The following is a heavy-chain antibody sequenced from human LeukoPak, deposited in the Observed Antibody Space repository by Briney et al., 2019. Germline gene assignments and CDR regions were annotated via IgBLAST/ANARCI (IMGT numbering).Heavy chain of an antibody. D-gene: IGHD4-17*01. V-gene: IGHV4-59*06. J-gene: IGHJ4*02. CDR2: IYYSGST. CDR3: ARDRGGDGDYVMDY. Sequence: SETLSLTCTVSGGSISSYYWSWIRQHPGKGLEWIGYIYYSGSTYYNPSLKSRVTISVDTSKNQFSLKLSSVTAADTAVYYCARDRGGDGDYVMDYWGQGTLVTVSS. CDR1: GGSISSYY.